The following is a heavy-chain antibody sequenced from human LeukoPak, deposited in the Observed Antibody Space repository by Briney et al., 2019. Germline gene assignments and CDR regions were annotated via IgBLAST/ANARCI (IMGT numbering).Heavy chain of an antibody. CDR2: IKQDGSEK. CDR3: ARIPKSRYCRGGSCQLNYYFDY. D-gene: IGHD2-15*01. J-gene: IGHJ4*02. CDR1: GFTFSSYW. Sequence: GGSLRLSCAASGFTFSSYWMSWVRQAPGKGLEWVANIKQDGSEKYYVDSVKGRFTISRDNAKNSLYLQMNSLRAEDTAVYYCARIPKSRYCRGGSCQLNYYFDYWGQGTLVTVSS. V-gene: IGHV3-7*01.